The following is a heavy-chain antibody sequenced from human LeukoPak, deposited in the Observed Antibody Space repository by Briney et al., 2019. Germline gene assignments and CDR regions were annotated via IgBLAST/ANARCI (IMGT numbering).Heavy chain of an antibody. Sequence: GSLRLSSAAAAFTVSINYMTWVRQAGGQGLEWVSVIYSGGSTYYADPVRGRFTISRDDSKNTLYLQMNSLRAEDTAMYYCARDRGSGYYYAWGQGTLVTVSS. CDR2: IYSGGST. V-gene: IGHV3-53*01. CDR1: AFTVSINY. D-gene: IGHD3-22*01. CDR3: ARDRGSGYYYA. J-gene: IGHJ5*02.